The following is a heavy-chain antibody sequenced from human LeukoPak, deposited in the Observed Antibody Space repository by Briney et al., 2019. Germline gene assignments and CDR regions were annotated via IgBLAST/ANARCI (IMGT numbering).Heavy chain of an antibody. CDR2: INHSGST. J-gene: IGHJ4*02. D-gene: IGHD5-12*01. CDR3: ARARGSGPFDY. Sequence: SETLSLTCAVYGGSFSGYYWSWIRQPPGKGLEWIGEINHSGSTNYNPSLKSRVTISVDTSKNQFSLKLGSVTAADTAVYYCARARGSGPFDYWGQGTLVTVSS. V-gene: IGHV4-34*01. CDR1: GGSFSGYY.